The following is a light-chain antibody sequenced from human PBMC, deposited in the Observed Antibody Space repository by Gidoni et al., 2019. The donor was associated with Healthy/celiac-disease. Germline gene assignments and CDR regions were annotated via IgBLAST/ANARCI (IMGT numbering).Light chain of an antibody. J-gene: IGKJ2*01. CDR1: QDISNY. Sequence: DIQMTQSPSSLSASVGDRVTITCQASQDISNYLNWYQQKPGKAPKLLLYDAFNLETGVPSRFSGSGSGTDFPFTISRLQPEDIATYYCQQYDNLPRYTFGQGTQLEIK. CDR3: QQYDNLPRYT. V-gene: IGKV1-33*01. CDR2: DAF.